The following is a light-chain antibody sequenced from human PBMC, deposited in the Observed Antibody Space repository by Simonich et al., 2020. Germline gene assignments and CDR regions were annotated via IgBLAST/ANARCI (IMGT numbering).Light chain of an antibody. CDR1: QSVSSSY. CDR3: QQRSNWPPIT. J-gene: IGKJ5*01. CDR2: DAS. V-gene: IGKV3D-20*02. Sequence: EIVMTKSPATLSVSPGERATLSCRASQSVSSSYLAWYQQKPGLAPRLLIYDASNRATGIPARFSGSGSGTYFTLTISSLEPEDFAVYYCQQRSNWPPITFGQGTRLEIK.